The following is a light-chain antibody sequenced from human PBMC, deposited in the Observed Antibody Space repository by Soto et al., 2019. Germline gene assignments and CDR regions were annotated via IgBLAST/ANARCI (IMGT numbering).Light chain of an antibody. Sequence: QSALTQPASVSGSPGQSITISCTGTSSDVGSYNLVSWYQQHPGKAPKLMIYEVSKRPPGVSNPFSGSKSGNTASLIISGLQAEDEADYYCCSYAGSSAGGVVFGGGTKLTVL. CDR3: CSYAGSSAGGVV. CDR2: EVS. J-gene: IGLJ2*01. V-gene: IGLV2-23*02. CDR1: SSDVGSYNL.